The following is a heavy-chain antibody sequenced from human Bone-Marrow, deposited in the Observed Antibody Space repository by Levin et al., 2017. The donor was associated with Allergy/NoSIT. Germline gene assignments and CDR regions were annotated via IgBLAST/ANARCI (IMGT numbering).Heavy chain of an antibody. CDR2: ICNDGSNK. CDR1: GFTFSNYG. J-gene: IGHJ4*02. D-gene: IGHD4-17*01. CDR3: ARVRGDGDYIFDY. V-gene: IGHV3-33*01. Sequence: GGSLRLSCAASGFTFSNYGMHWVRQAPGEGLEWVAVICNDGSNKYYADSVKGRFTISRDNSKNTLYLQMNSLRAEDTAVYYCARVRGDGDYIFDYWGQGTLVTVSS.